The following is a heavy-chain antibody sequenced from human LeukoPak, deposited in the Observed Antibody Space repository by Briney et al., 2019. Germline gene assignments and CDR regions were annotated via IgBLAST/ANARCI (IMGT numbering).Heavy chain of an antibody. V-gene: IGHV3-20*04. J-gene: IGHJ4*02. Sequence: GGSLRLSCAASRFTFSSYAMSWVRQAPGKGLEWVSGINWNGGSTVYADSVKGRFTISRDNDKNSLYLQMNSLRAEDTALYYCARDSYSGSYSYFDYWGQGTLVTVSS. CDR2: INWNGGST. CDR1: RFTFSSYA. CDR3: ARDSYSGSYSYFDY. D-gene: IGHD1-26*01.